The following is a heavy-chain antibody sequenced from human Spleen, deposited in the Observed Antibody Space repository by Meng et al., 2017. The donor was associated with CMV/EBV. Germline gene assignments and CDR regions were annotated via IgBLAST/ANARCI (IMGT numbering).Heavy chain of an antibody. V-gene: IGHV1-2*02. CDR2: INPKGGDT. Sequence: VKVSCKASGYTFTGYYIHWVRQAPGQGLEWMGWINPKGGDTNYAQKFQGRVTMTRDTSIGTAYMELSGLRSDDTAVYYCARERVGGGDSYGYWGQGTLVTVSS. D-gene: IGHD2-21*01. J-gene: IGHJ4*02. CDR1: GYTFTGYY. CDR3: ARERVGGGDSYGY.